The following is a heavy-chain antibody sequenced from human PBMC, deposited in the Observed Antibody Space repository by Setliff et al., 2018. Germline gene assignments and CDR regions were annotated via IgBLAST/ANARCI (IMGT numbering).Heavy chain of an antibody. CDR1: GYSFTSYW. CDR2: IYPGDSDT. D-gene: IGHD2-2*02. CDR3: ARDSRGLVPAAIEGSYYYYGMDV. Sequence: PGESLKISCKGSGYSFTSYWIGWVCQMPGKGLEWMGIIYPGDSDTRYSPSFQGQVTISADKSISTAYLQWSSLKASDTAMYYCARDSRGLVPAAIEGSYYYYGMDVWGQGTTVTVSS. V-gene: IGHV5-51*01. J-gene: IGHJ6*02.